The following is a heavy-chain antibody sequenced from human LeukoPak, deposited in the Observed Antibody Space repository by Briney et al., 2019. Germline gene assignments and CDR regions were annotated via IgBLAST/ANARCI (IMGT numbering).Heavy chain of an antibody. J-gene: IGHJ6*02. CDR3: ARENNKYYYYYGMDV. Sequence: ASVTVSCKASGYTFTSYDINWVRQAPGQGLEWMGWMNPNSGNTGYAQKFQGRVTMTRNTSISTAYMELSSLRSEDTAVYYCARENNKYYYYYGMDVWGQGTTVTVSS. V-gene: IGHV1-8*01. D-gene: IGHD1/OR15-1a*01. CDR1: GYTFTSYD. CDR2: MNPNSGNT.